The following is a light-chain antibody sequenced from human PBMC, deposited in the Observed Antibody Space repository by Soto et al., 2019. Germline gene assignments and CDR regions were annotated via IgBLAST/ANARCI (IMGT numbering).Light chain of an antibody. V-gene: IGKV2-30*01. CDR2: KVS. CDR3: MQGMPGPYS. CDR1: QSLVYSDGNTY. J-gene: IGKJ2*03. Sequence: DVVMTQSPLSLPVTLGQPASISCTSTQSLVYSDGNTYLNWFQQRPGQSPRRLIYKVSSRDSGVPDRFSGSGSGSNFAVKMGRVEAEDVGIYYCMQGMPGPYSFGEGTELEI.